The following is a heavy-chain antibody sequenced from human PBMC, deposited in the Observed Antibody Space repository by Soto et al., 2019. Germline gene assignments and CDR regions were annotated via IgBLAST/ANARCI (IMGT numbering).Heavy chain of an antibody. D-gene: IGHD6-13*01. CDR2: INPNSGGT. V-gene: IGHV1-2*02. J-gene: IGHJ4*02. CDR3: TTDKVVDSSSWSPSKDY. CDR1: GYTFIGYY. Sequence: ASVKVSCKASGYTFIGYYIHWVRQAPGQGLEWMGWINPNSGGTNYAQKFQGRVTMTRDTSISTAYMELSRLRSDDTAVYYCTTDKVVDSSSWSPSKDYWGQGTLVTVSS.